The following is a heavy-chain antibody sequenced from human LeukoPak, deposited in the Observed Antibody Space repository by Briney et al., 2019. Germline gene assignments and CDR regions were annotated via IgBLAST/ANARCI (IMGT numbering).Heavy chain of an antibody. CDR3: ARAPASLWPADWFDP. V-gene: IGHV5-51*01. CDR1: GYSFTSYW. Sequence: GESLKISCKGSGYSFTSYWIGWVRQMPGKGLEWMGIIYPGDSDTRYSPSFQGQVTISADKSISTAYLQWSSLKASDTAMYYCARAPASLWPADWFDPWGQGTLVTVSS. CDR2: IYPGDSDT. J-gene: IGHJ5*02. D-gene: IGHD3-10*01.